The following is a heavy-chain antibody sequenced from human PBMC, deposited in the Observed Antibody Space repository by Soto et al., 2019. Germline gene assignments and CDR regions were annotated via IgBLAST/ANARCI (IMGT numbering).Heavy chain of an antibody. CDR1: GSDITTYY. CDR2: IYDTGST. Sequence: SETLSLTCTVSGSDITTYYWSWLRQSPGKGLEWIGHIYDTGSTTYNPSLKSRVTISVDTSNKQFSLRLTSVTAADTAVYYCARCPIDHNWFDPWGQGTLVTSPQ. J-gene: IGHJ5*02. CDR3: ARCPIDHNWFDP. V-gene: IGHV4-59*01. D-gene: IGHD3-9*01.